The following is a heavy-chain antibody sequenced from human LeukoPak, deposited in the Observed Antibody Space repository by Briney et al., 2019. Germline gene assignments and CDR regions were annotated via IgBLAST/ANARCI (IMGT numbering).Heavy chain of an antibody. CDR2: ISAYNGNT. CDR3: ARDKVVVVPAAIRSRWFDP. V-gene: IGHV1-18*01. J-gene: IGHJ5*02. D-gene: IGHD2-2*01. Sequence: ASVKVSRKASGYTFTSYGISWVRQAPGQGLEWMGWISAYNGNTNYAQKLQGRVTMTTDTSTSTAYMELRSLRSDDTAVYYCARDKVVVVPAAIRSRWFDPWGQGTLVIVSS. CDR1: GYTFTSYG.